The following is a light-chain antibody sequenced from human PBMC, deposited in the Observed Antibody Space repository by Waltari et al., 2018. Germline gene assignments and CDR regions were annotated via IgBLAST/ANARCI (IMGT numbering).Light chain of an antibody. CDR1: QSVSNY. CDR3: QQSFILPLT. CDR2: SAS. Sequence: DIQLPQSPSSLSASIGDTVTITCRASQSVSNYINSYQKKPGKAPNLLIDSASDLQSGIPTRFRGSGSGTDFTLTIHSLQREDFATYYCQQSFILPLTFGGGTKVEIK. J-gene: IGKJ4*01. V-gene: IGKV1-39*01.